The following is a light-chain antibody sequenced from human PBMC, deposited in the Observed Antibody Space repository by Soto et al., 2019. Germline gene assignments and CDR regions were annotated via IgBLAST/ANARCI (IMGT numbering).Light chain of an antibody. CDR2: EGI. J-gene: IGLJ1*01. CDR3: CSYAGLLYV. V-gene: IGLV2-23*01. CDR1: SSDVGSYNL. Sequence: QSVLTQPASVSGSPGQSITISCTGTSSDVGSYNLVSWYQQHPGKAPKLMIYEGIKRPSGVSNRFSGSNSGNTASLTISGLQAEDEADYYCCSYAGLLYVFGTGTKVTVL.